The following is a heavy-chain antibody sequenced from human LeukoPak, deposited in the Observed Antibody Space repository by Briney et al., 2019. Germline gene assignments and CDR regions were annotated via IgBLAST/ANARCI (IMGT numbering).Heavy chain of an antibody. CDR3: ARGHYGLDV. J-gene: IGHJ6*02. CDR2: IYISSSTI. Sequence: PGGSLRLSCAASGFTFSDHYASWIRQAPGKGLEWISYIYISSSTIWYADSVKGRFTISRDNAKNSVYPQMISLRAEDTAVYYCARGHYGLDVWGQGTTVTVSS. CDR1: GFTFSDHY. V-gene: IGHV3-11*01.